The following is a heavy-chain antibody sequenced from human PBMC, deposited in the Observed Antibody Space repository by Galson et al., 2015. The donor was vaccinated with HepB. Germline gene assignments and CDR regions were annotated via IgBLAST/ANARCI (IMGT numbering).Heavy chain of an antibody. CDR1: GFTFSSYS. V-gene: IGHV3-48*01. D-gene: IGHD5-12*01. Sequence: LRLSCAASGFTFSSYSMNWVRQAPGKGLEWVTYISSSSSTIYYADSAKGRFTITRDNAKNSLYLQMSSLRAEDKDGYYCARDDEGGYTDWGQGTLVTVSS. CDR3: ARDDEGGYTD. CDR2: ISSSSSTI. J-gene: IGHJ4*02.